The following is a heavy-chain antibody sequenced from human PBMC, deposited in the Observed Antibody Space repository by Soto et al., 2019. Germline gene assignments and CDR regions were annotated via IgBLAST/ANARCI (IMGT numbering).Heavy chain of an antibody. J-gene: IGHJ4*02. CDR3: AKKVNSGPGSQYFDY. V-gene: IGHV3-23*01. CDR2: FRTSGDGGTT. Sequence: PGGSLRLSGAASGFTLSSYSMSRVRQAPGKGLEWVSGFRTSGDGGTTYYADSVKGRFTISRDNSKNMLFLQMNSLRAEDTAIYYCAKKVNSGPGSQYFDYWGQGTLVTVTS. CDR1: GFTLSSYS. D-gene: IGHD3-10*01.